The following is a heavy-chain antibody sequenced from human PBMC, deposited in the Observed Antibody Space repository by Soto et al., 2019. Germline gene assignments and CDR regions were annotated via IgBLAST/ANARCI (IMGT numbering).Heavy chain of an antibody. CDR1: GFTVSSNY. D-gene: IGHD2-15*01. J-gene: IGHJ3*02. Sequence: HPGGSLRLSCAASGFTVSSNYMSWVRQAPGKGLEWVSVIYSGGSTYYADSVKGRFTISRHNSKNTLYLQMNSLRAEDTAVYYCASIGYCSGGSCFHDAFDIWGQGTMVTVSS. CDR3: ASIGYCSGGSCFHDAFDI. V-gene: IGHV3-53*04. CDR2: IYSGGST.